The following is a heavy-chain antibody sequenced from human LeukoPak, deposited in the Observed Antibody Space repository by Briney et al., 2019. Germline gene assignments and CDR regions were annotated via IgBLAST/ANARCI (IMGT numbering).Heavy chain of an antibody. CDR2: ISRNGGST. CDR1: GXTFSSFA. J-gene: IGHJ4*02. CDR3: VKDLRSDFMGVLSRYLSY. D-gene: IGHD2/OR15-2a*01. Sequence: PGGSLRLSWSASGXTFSSFAVHWVRQAPGKGLEYVAAISRNGGSTYYADSVKGRFTISRDNSKNTLYLQMSSLRAEDTAVYLCVKDLRSDFMGVLSRYLSYWGQGTLVTVSS. V-gene: IGHV3-64D*09.